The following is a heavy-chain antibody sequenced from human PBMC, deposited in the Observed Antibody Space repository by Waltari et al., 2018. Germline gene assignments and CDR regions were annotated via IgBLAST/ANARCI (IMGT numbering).Heavy chain of an antibody. CDR1: GYTVSRYW. CDR2: IDSDGRNT. V-gene: IGHV3-74*01. CDR3: ARSTGGWERL. J-gene: IGHJ3*01. D-gene: IGHD1-26*01. Sequence: EVQLMETGGELMQPGGALSVSWAAAGYTVSRYWMHWVRQAPGKGLVWVSRIDSDGRNTNYADSVKGRFTISRDNVKNMLYLHMNSLKVEDMAIYYCARSTGGWERLWGQGTMVTVSS.